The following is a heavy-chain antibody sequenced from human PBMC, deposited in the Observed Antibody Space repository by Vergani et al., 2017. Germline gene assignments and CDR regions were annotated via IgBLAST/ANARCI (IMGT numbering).Heavy chain of an antibody. V-gene: IGHV3-30*02. J-gene: IGHJ4*02. CDR3: ARDTVTGSRYFDY. Sequence: VQLVESGGDFVQPGGSLTLSCGASGFTFSNYGMHWVRQAPGKGLEWVTFIRYDGSNTYYADSVKGRFTISRDNSKNTLFLQMNSLRPEDTAVYYCARDTVTGSRYFDYWGQGTLVTVSS. CDR1: GFTFSNYG. CDR2: IRYDGSNT. D-gene: IGHD6-19*01.